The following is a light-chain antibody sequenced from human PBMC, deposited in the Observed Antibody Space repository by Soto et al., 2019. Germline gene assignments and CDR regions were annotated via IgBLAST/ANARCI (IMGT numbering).Light chain of an antibody. CDR3: QQSYSIPYT. V-gene: IGKV1-39*01. CDR1: QSISIY. CDR2: TAS. Sequence: DIPVTQSPSSLSASVGDRVTITCRASQSISIYLSWFQQKPGKAPNLLIYTASTLQTGIPSRFSGSGSGTDFTLTISSLQPEDFATYHCQQSYSIPYTFGQGTKLEI. J-gene: IGKJ2*01.